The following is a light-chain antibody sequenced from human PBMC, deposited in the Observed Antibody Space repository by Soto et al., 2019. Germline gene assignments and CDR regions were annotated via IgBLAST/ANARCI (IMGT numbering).Light chain of an antibody. CDR1: QTVTSNH. CDR2: DAS. Sequence: VVLTQSPGTLSLSPGERATLSCGASQTVTSNHLAWYQQKPGQAPRLLILDASIRVPGIPDSFIDSGSGTGFTLTIGRLEPEDYAVYYCQQYVTSPTTFGQGTRPE. J-gene: IGKJ5*01. V-gene: IGKV3D-20*01. CDR3: QQYVTSPTT.